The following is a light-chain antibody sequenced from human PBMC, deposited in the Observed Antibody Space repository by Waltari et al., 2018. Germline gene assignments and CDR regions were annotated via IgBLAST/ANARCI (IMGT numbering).Light chain of an antibody. Sequence: DIVMTQSPDSLAVSLGERATINCKSSQSVLYSSDNRNYLAWYQQKPGQPTNLLIYWASTRESGVPDRFSGSGSGTDFTLTISSLQAEDVAVYYCQQYYITPLSFGGGTKVEIK. CDR3: QQYYITPLS. CDR2: WAS. CDR1: QSVLYSSDNRNY. J-gene: IGKJ4*01. V-gene: IGKV4-1*01.